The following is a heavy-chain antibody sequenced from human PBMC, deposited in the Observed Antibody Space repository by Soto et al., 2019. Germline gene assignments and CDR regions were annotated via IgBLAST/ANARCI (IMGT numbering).Heavy chain of an antibody. CDR3: ARAGQWLAHAADYYFDY. CDR1: GGTFSSYA. Sequence: QVQLVQSGAEVKKPGSSVKVSCKASGGTFSSYAISWVRQAPGQGLEWMGGIIPIFGTANYAQKFQGGVTITADESTSTAYRELSSLRAEDTAVYYCARAGQWLAHAADYYFDYWGQGTLVTVSS. J-gene: IGHJ4*02. CDR2: IIPIFGTA. D-gene: IGHD6-19*01. V-gene: IGHV1-69*12.